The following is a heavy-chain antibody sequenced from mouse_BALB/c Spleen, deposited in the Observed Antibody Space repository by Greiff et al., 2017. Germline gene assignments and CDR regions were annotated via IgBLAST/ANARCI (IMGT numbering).Heavy chain of an antibody. V-gene: IGHV2-9-2*01. D-gene: IGHD2-14*01. J-gene: IGHJ4*01. CDR1: GFSLTSYD. CDR3: VRAYDYAMDY. Sequence: VKLQESGPGLVAPSQSLSITCTVSGFSLTSYDISWIRQPPGKGLEWLGVIWTGGGTNYNSAFMSRLSISKDNSKSQVFLKMNSLQTDDTAIYYCVRAYDYAMDYWGQGTSVTVSS. CDR2: IWTGGGT.